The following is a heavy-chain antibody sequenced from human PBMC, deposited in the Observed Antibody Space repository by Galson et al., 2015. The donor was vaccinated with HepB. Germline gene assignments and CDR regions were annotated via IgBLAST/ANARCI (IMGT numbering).Heavy chain of an antibody. V-gene: IGHV1-69*06. CDR1: GGTFSSYA. CDR2: IIPIFGTA. D-gene: IGHD3-3*01. CDR3: ARDDIFSGHDFWSGYYSHYFDY. J-gene: IGHJ4*02. Sequence: SVKVSCKASGGTFSSYAISWVRQAPGQGLEWMGGIIPIFGTANYAQKFQGRVTITADKSTSTAYMELSSLRSEDTAVYYCARDDIFSGHDFWSGYYSHYFDYWGQGTLVTVSS.